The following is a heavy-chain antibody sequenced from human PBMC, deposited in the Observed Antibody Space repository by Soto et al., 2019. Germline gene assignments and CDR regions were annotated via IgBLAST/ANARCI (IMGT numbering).Heavy chain of an antibody. Sequence: SETLSLTCSVSGDSLHSYYWSWIRQPPGKGLEWVGYIYYAGSTTYNPSLKSRVTISVDTSKNQFSLKLSSVTAADTAVYYCARAGEEGSSFFRYSGMDVWGQGTKVTASS. CDR3: ARAGEEGSSFFRYSGMDV. CDR1: GDSLHSYY. D-gene: IGHD6-13*01. J-gene: IGHJ6*02. CDR2: IYYAGST. V-gene: IGHV4-59*01.